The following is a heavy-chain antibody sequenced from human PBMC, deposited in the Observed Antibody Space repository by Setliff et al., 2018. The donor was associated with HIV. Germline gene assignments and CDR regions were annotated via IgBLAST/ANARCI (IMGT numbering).Heavy chain of an antibody. D-gene: IGHD3-10*01. J-gene: IGHJ4*02. CDR2: IKSRIDGATT. V-gene: IGHV3-15*01. Sequence: PGGSLRLSCEASGFTFSNAWMSWVRQAPGKGLEWVGRIKSRIDGATTDYGTPVKGRFSVSRDDSIDTLYLQMDSLKTEDTAVYYCTTDPTSFRGVNSRYWGQGTLVTVSS. CDR1: GFTFSNAW. CDR3: TTDPTSFRGVNSRY.